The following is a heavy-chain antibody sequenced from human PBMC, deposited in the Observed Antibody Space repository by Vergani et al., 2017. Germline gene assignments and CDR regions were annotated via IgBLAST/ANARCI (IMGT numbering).Heavy chain of an antibody. J-gene: IGHJ6*02. Sequence: VQLVESGGGLVKPGGSLRLSCAASGFTFSSYSMNWVRQAPGKGLEWVAVISYDGSNKYYADSVKGRFTISRDNSKNTLYLQMNSLRAEDTAVYYCARHYDFWSGDYYGMDVWGQGTTVTVSS. D-gene: IGHD3-3*01. V-gene: IGHV3-30*05. CDR2: ISYDGSNK. CDR1: GFTFSSYS. CDR3: ARHYDFWSGDYYGMDV.